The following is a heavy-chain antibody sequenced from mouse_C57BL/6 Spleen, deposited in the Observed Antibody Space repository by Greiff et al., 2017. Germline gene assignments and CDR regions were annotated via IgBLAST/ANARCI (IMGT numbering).Heavy chain of an antibody. J-gene: IGHJ2*01. CDR3: ARWNYYGSSFLFDY. CDR1: GYTFTSYW. D-gene: IGHD1-1*01. CDR2: IDPSDSYT. V-gene: IGHV1-50*01. Sequence: QVQLQQPGAELVKPGASVKLSCKASGYTFTSYWMQWVKQRPGQGLEWIGEIDPSDSYTNYNQKFKGKATLTVDPSSSTAYMQLSSLTSEDSAVYYCARWNYYGSSFLFDYWGQGTTLTVSS.